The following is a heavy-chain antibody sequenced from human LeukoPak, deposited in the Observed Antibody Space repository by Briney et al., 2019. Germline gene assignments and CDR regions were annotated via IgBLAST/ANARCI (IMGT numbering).Heavy chain of an antibody. D-gene: IGHD3-16*01. J-gene: IGHJ4*02. CDR3: ARAFTITFGGAYYFDY. CDR2: IYYSGST. V-gene: IGHV4-59*01. CDR1: GGSISSYY. Sequence: SETLSLTCTVSGGSISSYYWSWIRQPPGKGLEWIGYIYYSGSTNYNPSLKSRVTISVDTSKNQFSLKLSSVTAADTAVYYCARAFTITFGGAYYFDYWAREPWSPSPQ.